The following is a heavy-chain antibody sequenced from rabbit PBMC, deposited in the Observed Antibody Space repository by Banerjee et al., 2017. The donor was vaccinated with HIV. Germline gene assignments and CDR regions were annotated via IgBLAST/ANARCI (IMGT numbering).Heavy chain of an antibody. J-gene: IGHJ4*01. CDR3: ARGNGGYEHAWGL. Sequence: QEQLEESGGGLVKPGGTLTLTCTASGFSFSSSYYMCWVRQAPGKGLEWIGCIVTGSSGTTYYANWVNGRFTISRSTSLNTVDLKMTSLTAADTATYFCARGNGGYEHAWGLWGPGTLVTVS. V-gene: IGHV1S43*01. CDR2: IVTGSSGTT. D-gene: IGHD1-1*01. CDR1: GFSFSSSYY.